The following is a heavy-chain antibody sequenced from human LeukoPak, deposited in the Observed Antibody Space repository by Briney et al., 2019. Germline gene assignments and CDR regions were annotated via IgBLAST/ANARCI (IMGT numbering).Heavy chain of an antibody. V-gene: IGHV4-59*08. J-gene: IGHJ4*02. CDR2: VSNSGNT. CDR1: GGSIRNYY. CDR3: ASRAFYDSSGLDF. D-gene: IGHD3-22*01. Sequence: SETLSLTCSVSGGSIRNYYWTWIRQPPGKGLEWIGHVSNSGNTKYNPSLKSRVTISIDASKKHFSLNLSSVSAADTAVYYCASRAFYDSSGLDFWGQGILVTVSS.